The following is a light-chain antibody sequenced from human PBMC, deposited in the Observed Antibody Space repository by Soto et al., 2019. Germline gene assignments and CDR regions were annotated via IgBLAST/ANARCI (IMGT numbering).Light chain of an antibody. V-gene: IGLV1-44*01. J-gene: IGLJ1*01. CDR2: SNN. CDR3: AAWDDSLNGYV. Sequence: TQPPSASGTPGQRVTICCSGSGSNIGSNTVNWYQQLPGTAPKLLIYSNNQRPSGVPDRFSGSKSGTSASLAISGLQSEDEADYYCAAWDDSLNGYVFGTGTKVTVL. CDR1: GSNIGSNT.